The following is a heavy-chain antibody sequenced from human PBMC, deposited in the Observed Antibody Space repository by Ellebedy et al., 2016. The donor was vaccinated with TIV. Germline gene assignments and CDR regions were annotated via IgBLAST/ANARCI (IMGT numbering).Heavy chain of an antibody. Sequence: AASVKVSCKASGYTLTSYYMHWVRQAPGQGLEWMGIINPSGGSTTYAQKFQGRVTMTRDTSTSTVYMELRSLRSEDTAVYYCARGGGYGGRFDPWGQGTLVTVSS. J-gene: IGHJ5*02. CDR1: GYTLTSYY. V-gene: IGHV1-46*01. D-gene: IGHD4-23*01. CDR2: INPSGGST. CDR3: ARGGGYGGRFDP.